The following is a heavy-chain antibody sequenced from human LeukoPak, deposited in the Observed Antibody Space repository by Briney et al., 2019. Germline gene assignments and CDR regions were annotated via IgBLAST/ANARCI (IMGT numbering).Heavy chain of an antibody. CDR1: GFTFRSYA. CDR3: ARDWRHYYGSESYCDY. CDR2: ISYDGSNR. D-gene: IGHD3-10*01. J-gene: IGHJ4*02. V-gene: IGHV3-30-3*01. Sequence: GGSLRLSCAASGFTFRSYALHWVRQAPGKGLEWVAVISYDGSNRYYADSVKGRFTISRDNSKNMLYLQMNSLRTEDTAVYYCARDWRHYYGSESYCDYWGQGTLVTVSS.